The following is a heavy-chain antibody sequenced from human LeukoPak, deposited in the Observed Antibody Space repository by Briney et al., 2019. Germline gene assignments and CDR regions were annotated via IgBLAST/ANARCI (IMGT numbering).Heavy chain of an antibody. CDR3: ARDVGYCSGGSCYPENYFDY. V-gene: IGHV1-2*02. D-gene: IGHD2-15*01. Sequence: ASVKVSCKASGYTFTGYYMHWVRQAPGQGLEWMGWINPNSGGTNYAQKFQGRVTMTRDTSISTAYMELSRLRSDDTAVYYCARDVGYCSGGSCYPENYFDYWGQGTLVTVSS. CDR1: GYTFTGYY. CDR2: INPNSGGT. J-gene: IGHJ4*02.